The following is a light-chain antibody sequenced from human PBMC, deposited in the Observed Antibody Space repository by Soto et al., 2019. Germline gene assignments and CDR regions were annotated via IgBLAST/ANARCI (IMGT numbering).Light chain of an antibody. J-gene: IGKJ1*01. CDR2: GAS. CDR3: QQYGSSPLWT. Sequence: EIVLTQSPGTLSLSPGERATLSCRASQSVSSIYLAWYQQKPGQAPRLLIYGASSRATGIPDRFSGSGSGTDFTLTISRLEPEDFAVYYCQQYGSSPLWTFGQGTKVEIK. CDR1: QSVSSIY. V-gene: IGKV3-20*01.